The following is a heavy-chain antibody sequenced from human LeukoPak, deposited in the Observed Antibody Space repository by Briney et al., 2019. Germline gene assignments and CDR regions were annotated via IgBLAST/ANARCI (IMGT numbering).Heavy chain of an antibody. J-gene: IGHJ4*02. CDR3: ARVAEAAAFDS. D-gene: IGHD6-13*01. Sequence: PGGSLRLSCAASEFIVSINYMTWVRQAPGKGLEWVSSISGNSRYIYYADSMRGRFTISRDNAKNSLYLQMNSLKPEDTAVYYCARVAEAAAFDSWGQGTLVTVSS. CDR2: ISGNSRYI. V-gene: IGHV3-21*06. CDR1: EFIVSINY.